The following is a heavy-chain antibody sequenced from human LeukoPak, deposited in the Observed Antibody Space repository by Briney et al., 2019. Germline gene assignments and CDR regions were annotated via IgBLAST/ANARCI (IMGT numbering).Heavy chain of an antibody. D-gene: IGHD5-12*01. CDR3: AREIVATTPGNFDY. CDR2: IIPILGIA. J-gene: IGHJ4*02. Sequence: GASVKVSCKASGGTFSSYAISWVRQAPGQGLEWMGRIIPILGIANYAQKFQGRVTITADKSTSTAYMELSSLRSEDTAVYYCAREIVATTPGNFDYWGQGILVTVSS. CDR1: GGTFSSYA. V-gene: IGHV1-69*04.